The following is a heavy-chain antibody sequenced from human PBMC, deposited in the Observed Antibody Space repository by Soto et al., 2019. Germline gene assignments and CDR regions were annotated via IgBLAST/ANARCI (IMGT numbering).Heavy chain of an antibody. V-gene: IGHV3-7*01. Sequence: PGGSLRLSCAASGFTFSTYWMDWVRQTPGKGLEWVANINQDGSEKNYVDSVKGRFTISRDNAGNSLYLQMSRLTAEDSALYYCSRSLNSWGQGTLV. CDR1: GFTFSTYW. CDR3: SRSLNS. CDR2: INQDGSEK. J-gene: IGHJ4*02.